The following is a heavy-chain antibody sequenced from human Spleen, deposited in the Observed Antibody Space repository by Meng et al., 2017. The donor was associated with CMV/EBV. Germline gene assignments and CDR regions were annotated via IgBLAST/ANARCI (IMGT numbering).Heavy chain of an antibody. J-gene: IGHJ5*02. CDR2: IRSKANSYAT. D-gene: IGHD3-3*01. Sequence: FSGSAMHWVRQDSGKGLEWVGRIRSKANSYATAYAASVKGRFTISRDDSKNTAYLQMNSLKTEDTAVYYCSQGGSDFWSGYNNWFDPWGQGTLVTVSS. CDR1: FSGSA. CDR3: SQGGSDFWSGYNNWFDP. V-gene: IGHV3-73*01.